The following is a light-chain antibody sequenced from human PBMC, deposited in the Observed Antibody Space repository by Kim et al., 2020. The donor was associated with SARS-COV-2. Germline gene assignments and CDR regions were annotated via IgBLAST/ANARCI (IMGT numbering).Light chain of an antibody. Sequence: EIVMTQSPATLSVSPGERATLSCRASQSVSSDLAWYQQKPGQAPRLLIYGASTRATGIPARFSGTGSGTEFTLTISSLQSEDLAVYYCQQYNKWPPWTFGQGTKVDIK. CDR1: QSVSSD. CDR3: QQYNKWPPWT. V-gene: IGKV3-15*01. J-gene: IGKJ1*01. CDR2: GAS.